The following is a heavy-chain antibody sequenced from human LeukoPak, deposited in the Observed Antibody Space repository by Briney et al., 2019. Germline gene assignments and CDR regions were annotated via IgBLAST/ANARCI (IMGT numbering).Heavy chain of an antibody. J-gene: IGHJ4*02. V-gene: IGHV3-23*01. CDR1: GFTFSSYA. CDR2: ISGSGGST. Sequence: GGSLRLSCAASGFTFSSYAMSWVRQAPGKGLEWVSAISGSGGSTYYADSVKGRFTISRDNSKNTLYLQMNSLRAEDTAVYYCAKGDCSGGSCYPNFDYCGQGTLVTVSS. CDR3: AKGDCSGGSCYPNFDY. D-gene: IGHD2-15*01.